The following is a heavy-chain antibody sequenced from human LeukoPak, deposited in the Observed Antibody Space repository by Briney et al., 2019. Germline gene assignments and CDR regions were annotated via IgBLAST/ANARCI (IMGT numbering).Heavy chain of an antibody. CDR3: ARTNGDYVYDWYFDL. Sequence: GGSLRLSCAASAFTLSSYWMSWVRQAPGKGLEWVANIKQDGSEKYSVDSVKGRFTISRDNAKNSLYLQMNSLRAEDTAVYYCARTNGDYVYDWYFDLWGRGTLVTVSS. CDR2: IKQDGSEK. CDR1: AFTLSSYW. D-gene: IGHD4-17*01. J-gene: IGHJ2*01. V-gene: IGHV3-7*01.